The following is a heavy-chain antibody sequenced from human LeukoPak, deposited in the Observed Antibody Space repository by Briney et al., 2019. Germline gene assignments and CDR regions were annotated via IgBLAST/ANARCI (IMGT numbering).Heavy chain of an antibody. Sequence: KTSETLSLTCTVSGGSISSGNYYWSWIRQHPGKGLEWIGNIFYLGSTYYSPSLKSRLTISVDTFKNQFSLKLNSVTAADTAVYYCASSRSGLRSPFDPWGQGTLVTVSS. CDR3: ASSRSGLRSPFDP. V-gene: IGHV4-31*03. D-gene: IGHD3-3*01. CDR2: IFYLGST. J-gene: IGHJ5*02. CDR1: GGSISSGNYY.